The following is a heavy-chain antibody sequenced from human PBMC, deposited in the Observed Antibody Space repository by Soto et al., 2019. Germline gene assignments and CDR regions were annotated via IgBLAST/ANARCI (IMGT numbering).Heavy chain of an antibody. J-gene: IGHJ5*02. CDR2: IWYDGSDK. Sequence: QVQLLESGGGVVQPGRSLRLSCAASGFTFSNYGMHWVRQAPGKGLEWVAVIWYDGSDKYYADSVKGRFTISRDNSKNTLYLQMNSLRAEDTAVYYCTRNLYRSGWYSSDHWGQGTLVTVSS. D-gene: IGHD6-19*01. CDR1: GFTFSNYG. CDR3: TRNLYRSGWYSSDH. V-gene: IGHV3-33*01.